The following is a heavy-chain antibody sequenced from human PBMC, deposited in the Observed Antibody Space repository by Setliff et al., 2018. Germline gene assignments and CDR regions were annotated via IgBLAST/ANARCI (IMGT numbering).Heavy chain of an antibody. CDR1: GGSIGSSSYY. D-gene: IGHD3-16*02. CDR2: IYYRGST. Sequence: LTCTVSGGSIGSSSYYWGWIRQPPGKGLEWIGSIYYRGSTNYNPSLKSRVTISIDTSKNQFSLKLSSVTAADTAVYYCARDLYDYVWGTYRYHDAFDIWGQGTMVTVS. CDR3: ARDLYDYVWGTYRYHDAFDI. V-gene: IGHV4-39*07. J-gene: IGHJ3*02.